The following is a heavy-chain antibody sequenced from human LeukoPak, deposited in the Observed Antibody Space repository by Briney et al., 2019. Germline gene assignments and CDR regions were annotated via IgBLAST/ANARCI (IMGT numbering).Heavy chain of an antibody. D-gene: IGHD3-22*01. CDR2: INTNTGNP. CDR3: ARDYDKPSIWSYDSSGPPPFNWFDP. Sequence: GASVKVSCKASGYTFTSYAMNWVRQAPGQGLEWMGWINTNTGNPTYAQGFTGRFVFSLDTSVSTAYLQISSLKAEDTAVYYCARDYDKPSIWSYDSSGPPPFNWFDPWGQGTLVTVSS. J-gene: IGHJ5*02. CDR1: GYTFTSYA. V-gene: IGHV7-4-1*02.